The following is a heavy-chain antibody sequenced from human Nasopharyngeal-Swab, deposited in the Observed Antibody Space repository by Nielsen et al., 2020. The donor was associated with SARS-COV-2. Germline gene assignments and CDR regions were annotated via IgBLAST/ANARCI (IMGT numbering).Heavy chain of an antibody. J-gene: IGHJ4*02. CDR3: ARLGYGSGSYVDY. V-gene: IGHV5-51*01. D-gene: IGHD3-10*01. CDR2: IYPGDSDT. Sequence: VRQMPGKGLEWMGIIYPGDSDTRYSPSFQGQVTISADKSISTAYLQWSSLKASDTAMYYCARLGYGSGSYVDYWGQGTLVTVSP.